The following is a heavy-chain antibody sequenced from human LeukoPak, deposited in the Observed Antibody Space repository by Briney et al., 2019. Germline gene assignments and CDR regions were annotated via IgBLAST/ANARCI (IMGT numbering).Heavy chain of an antibody. CDR1: GFTFSSYS. CDR3: ARDHDYSFDY. V-gene: IGHV3-48*01. CDR2: ISKSSSTI. Sequence: HPGGSLRLSCAASGFTFSSYSMNWVRQAPGKGLGWLSYISKSSSTIYYADSVKGRFTISRDSAKNSLYLQMNSLRAEDTAVYYCARDHDYSFDYWGQGTLVTVSS. D-gene: IGHD3-16*01. J-gene: IGHJ4*02.